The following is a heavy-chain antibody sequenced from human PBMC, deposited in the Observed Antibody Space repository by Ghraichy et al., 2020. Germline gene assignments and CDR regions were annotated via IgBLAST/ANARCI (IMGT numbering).Heavy chain of an antibody. Sequence: SQTLSLTCTVSGGSINNYYWSWIRQPPGKGLEWIGFIYYSGGANYNPSLKSRATISVDASMTQFSLRLSSVTAADTAVYYCARDRAGFGPGGMDVWGQGTPATVSS. D-gene: IGHD3-16*01. J-gene: IGHJ6*02. V-gene: IGHV4-59*01. CDR3: ARDRAGFGPGGMDV. CDR1: GGSINNYY. CDR2: IYYSGGA.